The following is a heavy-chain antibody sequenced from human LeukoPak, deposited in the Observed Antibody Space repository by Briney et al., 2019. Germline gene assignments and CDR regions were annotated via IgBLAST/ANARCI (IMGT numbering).Heavy chain of an antibody. V-gene: IGHV3-23*01. CDR2: IFGSGGSA. CDR3: AKTTTGYSSGRYPAWPIDY. J-gene: IGHJ4*02. CDR1: GFTFGSYA. Sequence: PGGSLRLSCAASGFTFGSYAMYWVRQAPGKGLEWVSGIFGSGGSAHYADSVKGRFTISRDNSKNTVYLQMDSLRAEDTATYYCAKTTTGYSSGRYPAWPIDYWGQGTLSPSPQ. D-gene: IGHD2-15*01.